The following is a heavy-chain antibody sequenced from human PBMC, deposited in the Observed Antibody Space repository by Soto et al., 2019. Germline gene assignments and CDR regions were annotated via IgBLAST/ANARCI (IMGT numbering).Heavy chain of an antibody. CDR2: IYHNGKS. V-gene: IGHV4-34*01. J-gene: IGHJ4*02. CDR1: GGSFSNYA. D-gene: IGHD3-22*01. CDR3: ARGGYWRFDY. Sequence: QVQIQQWGGGLLKPSETLSLSCTVYGGSFSNYAWSWIRQPPGRGLEWIGEIYHNGKSDHNPSLKSRVTIAVDTSKNQFSLKLSSVIAADTAVYFCARGGYWRFDYWGQGALVTVSS.